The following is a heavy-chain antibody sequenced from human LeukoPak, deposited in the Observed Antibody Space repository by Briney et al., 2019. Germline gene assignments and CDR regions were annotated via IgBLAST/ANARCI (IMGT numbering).Heavy chain of an antibody. Sequence: TGGSLRLSCAASGFTFSSSAMSWARQAPGKGLEWVSAISNNGGYTNYADSVQGRFTISRDNSKSTLCLQMNSLRAEDTAVYYCAKQLGYCSNGSCYFPYWGQGTLVTVSS. CDR2: ISNNGGYT. CDR1: GFTFSSSA. CDR3: AKQLGYCSNGSCYFPY. D-gene: IGHD2-15*01. V-gene: IGHV3-23*01. J-gene: IGHJ4*02.